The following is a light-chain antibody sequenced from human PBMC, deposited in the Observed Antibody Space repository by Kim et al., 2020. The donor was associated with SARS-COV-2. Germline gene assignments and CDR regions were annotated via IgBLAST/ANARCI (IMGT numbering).Light chain of an antibody. CDR2: AAS. CDR1: QSISNH. Sequence: DIQMTQSPSSLSASVGDRVTLTCRTSQSISNHLNWYHQKPGRAPKLLIYAASTLQGGVPSRFSGSGSETDFTLTISSLQPEGFATYFCQQTYLTPFTFGPGTKVDIK. V-gene: IGKV1-39*01. J-gene: IGKJ3*01. CDR3: QQTYLTPFT.